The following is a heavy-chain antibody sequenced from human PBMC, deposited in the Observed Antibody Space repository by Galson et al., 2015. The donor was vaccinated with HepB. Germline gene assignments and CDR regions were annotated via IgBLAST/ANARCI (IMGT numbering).Heavy chain of an antibody. D-gene: IGHD1-26*01. V-gene: IGHV3-9*01. CDR2: ISWNSGSI. CDR3: AKASPTTLGVGATHHGAFDI. CDR1: GFTFDDYA. J-gene: IGHJ3*02. Sequence: LRLSCAASGFTFDDYAMHWVRQAPGKGLEWVSGISWNSGSIGYADSVKGRFTISRDNAKNSLYLQMNSLRAEDTALYYCAKASPTTLGVGATHHGAFDIWGQGTMVTVSS.